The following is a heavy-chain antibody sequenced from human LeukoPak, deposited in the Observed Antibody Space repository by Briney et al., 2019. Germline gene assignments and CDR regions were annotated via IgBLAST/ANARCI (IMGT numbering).Heavy chain of an antibody. D-gene: IGHD1-1*01. J-gene: IGHJ4*02. CDR3: ARQDGNSKYYFDY. CDR1: GYSFTYYW. CDR2: IYPGDSDT. V-gene: IGHV5-51*01. Sequence: GESLKTSCKGSGYSFTYYWIGWVRQMPGKGLEWMGIIYPGDSDTRYRPSFQGQVTISVDKSISTAYLQWSSLKASDTAMYYCARQDGNSKYYFDYWGQGTLVTVSS.